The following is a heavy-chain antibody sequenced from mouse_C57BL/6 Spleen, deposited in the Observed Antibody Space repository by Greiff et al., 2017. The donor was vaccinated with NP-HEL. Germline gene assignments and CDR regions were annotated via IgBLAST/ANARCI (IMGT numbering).Heavy chain of an antibody. V-gene: IGHV10-1*01. J-gene: IGHJ4*01. CDR2: IRSKSNNYAT. Sequence: EVKVVESGGGLVQPKGSLKLSCAASGFSFNTYAMNWVRQAPGKGLEWVARIRSKSNNYATYYADSVKDRFTISRDDSESMLYLQMNNLKTEDTAMYYCVITTAPLRGYAMDYWGQGTSVTVSS. CDR3: VITTAPLRGYAMDY. D-gene: IGHD1-2*01. CDR1: GFSFNTYA.